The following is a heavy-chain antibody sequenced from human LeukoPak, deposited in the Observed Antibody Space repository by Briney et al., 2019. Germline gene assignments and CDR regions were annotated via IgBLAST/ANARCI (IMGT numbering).Heavy chain of an antibody. CDR3: ARDPAAAGTFDY. D-gene: IGHD6-13*01. CDR1: GFTFSSYR. CDR2: ISSSSSYI. J-gene: IGHJ4*02. Sequence: PGGSLRLSCAASGFTFSSYRMNWVRQAPGKGLEWVSSISSSSSYIYYADSVKGRFTISRDNAKNSLYLQMNSLRAEDTAVYYCARDPAAAGTFDYWGQGTLVTVSS. V-gene: IGHV3-21*01.